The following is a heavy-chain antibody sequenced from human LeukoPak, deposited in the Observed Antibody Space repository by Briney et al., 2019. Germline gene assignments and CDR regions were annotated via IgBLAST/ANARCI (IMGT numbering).Heavy chain of an antibody. J-gene: IGHJ6*03. CDR2: INHSGST. CDR3: ARGPSAYYMDV. Sequence: PSETLSLTCAVYGGSFSGYYWSWIRQPPGKGLEWIGEINHSGSTNYNPSLKSRVTISVDTSKNQFPLKLSSVTAADTAVYYCARGPSAYYMDVWGKGTTVTVSS. V-gene: IGHV4-34*01. CDR1: GGSFSGYY.